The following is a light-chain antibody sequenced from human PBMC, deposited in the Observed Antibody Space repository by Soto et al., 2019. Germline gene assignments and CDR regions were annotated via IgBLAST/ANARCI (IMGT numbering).Light chain of an antibody. J-gene: IGKJ5*01. CDR3: QQRSNWPAIT. CDR2: DAS. V-gene: IGKV3-11*01. Sequence: EIGLTQSPATLSLSPGERATLSCRASQSVSSYLAWYQQKPCQAPRLLIYDASNSATGSPARFSGSGSGTDFTLTISSLEPEDFAVYYCQQRSNWPAITFGQGTRLEIK. CDR1: QSVSSY.